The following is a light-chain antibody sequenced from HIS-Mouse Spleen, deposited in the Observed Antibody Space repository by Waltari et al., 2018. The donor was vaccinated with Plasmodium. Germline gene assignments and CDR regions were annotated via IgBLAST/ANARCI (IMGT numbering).Light chain of an antibody. J-gene: IGKJ2*01. V-gene: IGKV3-15*01. CDR1: QRVSSN. CDR2: GAS. Sequence: EIVMTQSPATLSVSPGERAPLSCRASQRVSSNLAWYQQKPGQAPRLLIYGASTRATGIPAMFGGSVSGTEVTLTISSLQSEDFAVYYCQQYNNWPPYTFGQGTKLEIK. CDR3: QQYNNWPPYT.